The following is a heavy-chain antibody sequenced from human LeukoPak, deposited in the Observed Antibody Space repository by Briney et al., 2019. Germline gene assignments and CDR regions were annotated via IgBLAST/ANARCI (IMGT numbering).Heavy chain of an antibody. CDR1: GFTFSSHW. D-gene: IGHD5/OR15-5a*01. V-gene: IGHV3-7*03. CDR3: ARMVRRLERLKIGGSSVYATGYYFDY. Sequence: GGSLRLSCAASGFTFSSHWMSWVRQAPGKGLEWVANIKKDGSEKYYVDAVKGRLTISRDNAKTSLYLQMNSLRAEDTAVYYCARMVRRLERLKIGGSSVYATGYYFDYWGQGTLVTVSS. J-gene: IGHJ4*02. CDR2: IKKDGSEK.